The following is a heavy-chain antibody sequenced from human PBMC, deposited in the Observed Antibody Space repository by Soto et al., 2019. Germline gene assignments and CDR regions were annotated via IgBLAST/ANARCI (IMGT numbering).Heavy chain of an antibody. D-gene: IGHD1-1*01. CDR2: ISAHNGNT. Sequence: QVHLVQSGAEVKKPGASVKVSCKGSGYIFTTYGITWVRQAPGQGLEWMGWISAHNGNTNYAQKLQGRVTVTRDTGTSTAYMELGTLRSDDTAVYYWARGRYGDYWGQGALVTVSS. J-gene: IGHJ4*02. V-gene: IGHV1-18*01. CDR3: ARGRYGDY. CDR1: GYIFTTYG.